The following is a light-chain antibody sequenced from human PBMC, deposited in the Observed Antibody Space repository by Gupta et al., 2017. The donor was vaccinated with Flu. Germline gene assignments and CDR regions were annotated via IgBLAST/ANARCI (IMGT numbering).Light chain of an antibody. J-gene: IGLJ2*01. CDR2: DND. Sequence: TISCAGTSSNIGAFYNVHWYQQLPGTALTLIISDNDYRPSGVPDRFSGSKSGTSASLVITGLQPEDEAYYYCQSFDNTLTSWGIFGGGTKVTVL. CDR1: SSNIGAFYN. CDR3: QSFDNTLTSWGI. V-gene: IGLV1-40*01.